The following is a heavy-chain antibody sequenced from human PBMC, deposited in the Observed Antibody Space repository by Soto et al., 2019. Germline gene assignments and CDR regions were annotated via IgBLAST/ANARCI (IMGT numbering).Heavy chain of an antibody. V-gene: IGHV3-23*01. J-gene: IGHJ4*02. D-gene: IGHD6-13*01. CDR3: AKDPLPQSIAEANSPPGYFAY. Sequence: GGSLRLSCAASGFTFSSYAMSWVRQAPGKGLEWVSAISGSVGSTYYADSVKGRFTISRDNSKNTLYLQMNSLRAEDTAVYYCAKDPLPQSIAEANSPPGYFAYWGQGTLVTVSS. CDR2: ISGSVGST. CDR1: GFTFSSYA.